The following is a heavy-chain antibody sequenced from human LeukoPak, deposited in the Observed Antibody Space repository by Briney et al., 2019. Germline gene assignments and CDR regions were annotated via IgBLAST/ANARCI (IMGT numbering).Heavy chain of an antibody. CDR1: GGSFSGYY. CDR3: ARDPGCSYGPFDY. J-gene: IGHJ4*02. Sequence: SETLSLTCAVYGGSFSGYYWSWIRQPPGKGLEWIGEINHSGSTNYNPSLKSRVTISVDTSKNQFSLKLSSVTAADTAVYYCARDPGCSYGPFDYWGQGTLVTVSS. D-gene: IGHD5-18*01. V-gene: IGHV4-34*01. CDR2: INHSGST.